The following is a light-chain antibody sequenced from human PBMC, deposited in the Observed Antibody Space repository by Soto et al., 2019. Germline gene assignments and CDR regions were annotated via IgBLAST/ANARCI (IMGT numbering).Light chain of an antibody. CDR3: CSHSSSITGM. CDR2: EVT. J-gene: IGLJ3*02. Sequence: QSALTQTASVSGSPGQSITISCTGTSSDVGGYNFVSWYQQHPGKAPKLIIHEVTNRPSGVSGRFSGSKSGNTAFLTISGLQAEDEAVYYCCSHSSSITGMFGGGTQLTVL. CDR1: SSDVGGYNF. V-gene: IGLV2-14*03.